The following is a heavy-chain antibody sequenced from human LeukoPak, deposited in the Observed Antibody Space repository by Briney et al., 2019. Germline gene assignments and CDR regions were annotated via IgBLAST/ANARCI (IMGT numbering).Heavy chain of an antibody. V-gene: IGHV3-23*01. Sequence: GGSLRLSCAASGFTFSSYGMSWVRQAPGKGLEWVSAIGGRDGSTYCADSVKGRFTISRDNSENTLYVQMNSLRAEDTAVYYCAKGHYYGSGSLDYWGQETLVTVSS. CDR3: AKGHYYGSGSLDY. CDR1: GFTFSSYG. CDR2: IGGRDGST. D-gene: IGHD3-10*01. J-gene: IGHJ4*02.